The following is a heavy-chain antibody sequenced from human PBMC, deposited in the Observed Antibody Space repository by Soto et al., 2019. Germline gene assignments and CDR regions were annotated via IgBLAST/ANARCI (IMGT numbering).Heavy chain of an antibody. J-gene: IGHJ4*02. D-gene: IGHD6-6*01. V-gene: IGHV3-23*01. CDR1: GFTFSSYA. Sequence: EVQLLESGGGLVQPGGSLRLSCAASGFTFSSYAMSWVRQAPGKGLEWASAISGSGGSTYYADSVKGRFTISRDNSKNTLYLQMNSLRAEDTAVYYCATGIAARPLYYFDYWCQGTLVTVSS. CDR3: ATGIAARPLYYFDY. CDR2: ISGSGGST.